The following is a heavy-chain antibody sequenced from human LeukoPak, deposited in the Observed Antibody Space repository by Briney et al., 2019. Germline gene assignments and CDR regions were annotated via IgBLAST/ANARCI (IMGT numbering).Heavy chain of an antibody. CDR3: ARTLWFGEFLMGFDI. Sequence: SETLSLTCTVSGGSISSYYWSWIRQPAGKGLEWIGRIYTSGSTNYNPSLKSRVTISVDTSKNQFSLKLSSVTAADTAVYYCARTLWFGEFLMGFDIWGQGTMVTVSS. D-gene: IGHD3-10*01. J-gene: IGHJ3*02. CDR2: IYTSGST. V-gene: IGHV4-4*07. CDR1: GGSISSYY.